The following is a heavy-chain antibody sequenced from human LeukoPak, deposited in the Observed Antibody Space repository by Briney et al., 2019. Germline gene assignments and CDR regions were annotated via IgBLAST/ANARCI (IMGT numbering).Heavy chain of an antibody. J-gene: IGHJ4*02. CDR1: GYIFTTYW. Sequence: GESLKISCKGSGYIFTTYWIAWVRQMPGKGLEWMGIIYPGDSDTRYSPSFQGQVTISADKSFSTAYLQWSSLKASDTAMYYCARHPKVGTLVDYWGQGTLVTVSS. CDR3: ARHPKVGTLVDY. CDR2: IYPGDSDT. V-gene: IGHV5-51*01. D-gene: IGHD2-2*01.